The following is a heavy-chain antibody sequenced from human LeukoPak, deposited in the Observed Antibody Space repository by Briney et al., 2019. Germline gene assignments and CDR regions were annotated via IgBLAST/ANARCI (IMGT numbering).Heavy chain of an antibody. J-gene: IGHJ4*02. Sequence: GGSLRLSCAASGFTFDDYAMHWIRQAPGKGLEWVSLISGDGGSTYYADSVKGRFTISRDNSKNSLYPQMNCLRTEDTALYYCAKDLVAATPFDYWGQGTLVTVSS. CDR3: AKDLVAATPFDY. CDR2: ISGDGGST. CDR1: GFTFDDYA. D-gene: IGHD2-15*01. V-gene: IGHV3-43*02.